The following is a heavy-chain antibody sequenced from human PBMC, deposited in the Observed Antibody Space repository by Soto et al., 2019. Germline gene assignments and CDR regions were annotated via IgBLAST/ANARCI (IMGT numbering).Heavy chain of an antibody. CDR3: TSDIVATIPTFFDP. CDR2: IRSKAYGGTT. CDR1: GFTFGDYA. D-gene: IGHD5-12*01. V-gene: IGHV3-49*03. J-gene: IGHJ5*02. Sequence: GGSLRLSCTASGFTFGDYAMSWFRQAPGKGLEWVGFIRSKAYGGTTEYAASVKGRFTISRDDSKNIAYLQMNSLKTEDTAVYYCTSDIVATIPTFFDPWGQGTLVTVSS.